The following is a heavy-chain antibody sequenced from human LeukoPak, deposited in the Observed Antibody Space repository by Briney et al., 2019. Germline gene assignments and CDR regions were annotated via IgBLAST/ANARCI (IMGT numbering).Heavy chain of an antibody. D-gene: IGHD3-9*01. CDR3: ARGRYFDWSDAFDI. V-gene: IGHV1-8*01. CDR2: MNPNSGNT. J-gene: IGHJ3*02. CDR1: GYTFTSYD. Sequence: GASVKVSCKASGYTFTSYDINWVRQATGQGLEWVGWMNPNSGNTGYAQKFQGRVTMTRNTSISTAYMELSSLRSDDTAVYHCARGRYFDWSDAFDIWGQGTMVTVSS.